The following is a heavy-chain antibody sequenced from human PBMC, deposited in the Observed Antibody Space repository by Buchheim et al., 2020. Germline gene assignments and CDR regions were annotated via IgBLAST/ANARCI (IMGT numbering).Heavy chain of an antibody. CDR3: ARVSNAYYDFWSGYYLDY. Sequence: QVQLQESGPGLVKPSETLSLTCTVSGGSISSYYWSWIRQPPGKGLEWIGYIYYSGSTNYNPSLKSRVTISVDTSKNQFSLKLRCVTAADTAVYYCARVSNAYYDFWSGYYLDYWGQGTL. D-gene: IGHD3-3*01. CDR1: GGSISSYY. J-gene: IGHJ4*02. CDR2: IYYSGST. V-gene: IGHV4-59*01.